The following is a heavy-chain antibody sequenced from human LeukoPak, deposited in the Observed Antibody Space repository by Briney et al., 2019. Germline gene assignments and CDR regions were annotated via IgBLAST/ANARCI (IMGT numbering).Heavy chain of an antibody. J-gene: IGHJ4*02. CDR3: AKDWPRVGATVY. V-gene: IGHV3-23*01. CDR2: ISGGSEDT. Sequence: PGGSLRLSCTASGFTFGSYAMSWVRQAPGKGLEWVSSISGGSEDTYYADSVKGRFTISRDNSKNTLYLQMNSLRAEDTAVYYCAKDWPRVGATVYWGQGTLVTVSS. CDR1: GFTFGSYA. D-gene: IGHD1-26*01.